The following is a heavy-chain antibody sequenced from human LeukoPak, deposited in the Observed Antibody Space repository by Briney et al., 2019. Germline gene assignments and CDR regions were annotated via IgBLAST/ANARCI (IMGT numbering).Heavy chain of an antibody. V-gene: IGHV4-38-2*02. D-gene: IGHD6-6*01. CDR1: GYSISTGYF. J-gene: IGHJ4*02. CDR3: AKDGVAARPGY. Sequence: SETLSLTCTVSGYSISTGYFWGWIRQPPGKGLEWIGYIYHTGSTYFNPSLKSRVTISVDRSKNQFSLTLSSLTAADTAVYYCAKDGVAARPGYWGQGTLVTVSS. CDR2: IYHTGST.